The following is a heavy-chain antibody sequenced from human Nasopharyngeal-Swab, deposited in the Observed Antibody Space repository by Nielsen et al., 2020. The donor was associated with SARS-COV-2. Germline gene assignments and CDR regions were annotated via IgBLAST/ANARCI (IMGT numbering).Heavy chain of an antibody. CDR2: IKQDGSEK. Sequence: WIRQHPGQGLEWVPNIKQDGSEKYYVDSVKGRFTISRDNAKNSLYLQMNSLRAEDTAVYDCARFGITGTTRASGFDYWGQGTLVTVSS. J-gene: IGHJ4*02. D-gene: IGHD1-7*01. CDR3: ARFGITGTTRASGFDY. V-gene: IGHV3-7*01.